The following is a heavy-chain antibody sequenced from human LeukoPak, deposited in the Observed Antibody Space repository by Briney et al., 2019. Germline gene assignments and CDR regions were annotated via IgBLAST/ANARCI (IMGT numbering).Heavy chain of an antibody. V-gene: IGHV3-23*01. CDR3: ARGNGDYSHLDY. D-gene: IGHD4-17*01. J-gene: IGHJ4*02. Sequence: QTGGSLRLSCAASGFTFSSYAMSWVRQAPGKGLEWVSAISGSGGSTYYADSVKGRFTISRDNSKNTLYLQMNSLRAEDTAVYYCARGNGDYSHLDYWGQGTLVTVSS. CDR2: ISGSGGST. CDR1: GFTFSSYA.